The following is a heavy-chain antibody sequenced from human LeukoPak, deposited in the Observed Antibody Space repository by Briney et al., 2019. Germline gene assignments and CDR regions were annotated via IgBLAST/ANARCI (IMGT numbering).Heavy chain of an antibody. CDR2: IYYGGST. D-gene: IGHD6-19*01. J-gene: IGHJ3*02. CDR3: ARAPRGSGWRAFDI. CDR1: GGSISSYY. Sequence: SETLSLTCTVSGGSISSYYWSWIRQPPGKGLEWIGYIYYGGSTNYNPSLKSRVTISVDTSKNQFSLKLSSVTAADTAVYYCARAPRGSGWRAFDIWGQGTMVTVSS. V-gene: IGHV4-59*01.